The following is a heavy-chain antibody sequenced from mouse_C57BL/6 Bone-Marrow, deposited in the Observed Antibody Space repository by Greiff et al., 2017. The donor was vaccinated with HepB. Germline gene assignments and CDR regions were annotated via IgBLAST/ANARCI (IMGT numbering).Heavy chain of an antibody. CDR1: GYTFTSYW. D-gene: IGHD2-3*01. J-gene: IGHJ2*01. Sequence: QVQLQQPGAELVMPGASVKLSCKASGYTFTSYWMHWVKQRPGQGLEWIGEIDPSDSYTNYNQKFKGKSTLTVDKSSSTAYMQLSSLTSEDSAVYYCARWGCLLPFDYWGQGTTLTVSS. V-gene: IGHV1-69*01. CDR3: ARWGCLLPFDY. CDR2: IDPSDSYT.